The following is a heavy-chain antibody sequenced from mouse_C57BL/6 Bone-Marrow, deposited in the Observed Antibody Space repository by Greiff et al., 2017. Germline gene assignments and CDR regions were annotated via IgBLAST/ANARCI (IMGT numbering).Heavy chain of an antibody. Sequence: QVQLQQPGAELVKPGASVKMSCKASGYTFTSYWITWVKQRPGQGLEWIGDIYPGSGSTKYNEKFKSKATLTVDTSSSTAYMQLSSLTSEDSAVYYCARAYYYGSNYAMDYWGQGTSVTVSS. CDR2: IYPGSGST. CDR1: GYTFTSYW. V-gene: IGHV1-55*01. J-gene: IGHJ4*01. D-gene: IGHD1-1*01. CDR3: ARAYYYGSNYAMDY.